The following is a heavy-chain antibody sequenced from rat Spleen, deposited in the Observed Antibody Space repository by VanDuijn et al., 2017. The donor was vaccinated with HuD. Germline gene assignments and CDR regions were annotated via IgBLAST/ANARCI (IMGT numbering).Heavy chain of an antibody. D-gene: IGHD4-3*01. CDR3: VRQDTSGYSNWFTY. CDR1: GFTFSNSG. Sequence: EVQLVESGGGLVQPGRSLKLSCAASGFTFSNSGMAWVRQAPTKGLEWVATISPGGGGTYYRDSVKGRFTVSRDNAKSTLYLQMDSLRSEDTATFYCVRQDTSGYSNWFTYWGQGTLVTVSS. CDR2: ISPGGGGT. V-gene: IGHV5-29*01. J-gene: IGHJ3*01.